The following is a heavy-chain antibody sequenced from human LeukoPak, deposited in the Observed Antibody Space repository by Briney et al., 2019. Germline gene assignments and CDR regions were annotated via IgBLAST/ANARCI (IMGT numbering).Heavy chain of an antibody. D-gene: IGHD5-18*01. J-gene: IGHJ6*03. Sequence: GGSLRLSCAASGFTFDDYGMSWVRQAPGKGLEWVSGINWNGGSTGYADSVKGRFTISRDNAKNSLYLRMNSLRAEDTALYYCARERPAMVTFRPPYYYYMDVWGKGTTVTVSS. CDR3: ARERPAMVTFRPPYYYYMDV. CDR1: GFTFDDYG. V-gene: IGHV3-20*04. CDR2: INWNGGST.